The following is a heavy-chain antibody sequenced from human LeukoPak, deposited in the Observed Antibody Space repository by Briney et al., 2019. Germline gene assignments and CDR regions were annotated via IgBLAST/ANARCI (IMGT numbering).Heavy chain of an antibody. CDR1: GYTFTGYY. D-gene: IGHD2-2*01. V-gene: IGHV1-2*02. J-gene: IGHJ6*02. CDR2: INPNSGGT. Sequence: ASVKVSCKASGYTFTGYYMHWVRQAPGQGLGWMGWINPNSGGTNYAQKFQGRVTMTRDTSISTAYMELSRLRSDDTAVYNCARLGYCSSTSCRYYYYGMDVWGQGTTVTVSS. CDR3: ARLGYCSSTSCRYYYYGMDV.